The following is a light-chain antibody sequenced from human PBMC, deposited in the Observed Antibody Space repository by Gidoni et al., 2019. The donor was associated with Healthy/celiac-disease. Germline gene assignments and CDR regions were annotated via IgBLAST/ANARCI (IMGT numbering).Light chain of an antibody. CDR1: QDISHY. V-gene: IGKV1-33*01. Sequence: DIQMTQSPSSLSASVGDRVTITCQAGQDISHYLNWYQQKPGKAPKLLIYGASNLETGVPSRFSGSGSGTDFTFTISSLQPEDIATYYCQQYDTLRYTFGQGTKLEIK. CDR2: GAS. CDR3: QQYDTLRYT. J-gene: IGKJ2*01.